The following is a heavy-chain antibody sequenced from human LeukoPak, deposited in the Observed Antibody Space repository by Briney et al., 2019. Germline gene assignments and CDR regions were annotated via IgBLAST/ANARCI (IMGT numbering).Heavy chain of an antibody. J-gene: IGHJ4*02. CDR2: IYSGGST. V-gene: IGHV3-53*01. Sequence: PGGSLRLSCAAPGFTFSSYAMSWVRQAPGKGLEWVSVIYSGGSTYYADSVKGRFTISRDNSKNTLYLQMNSLRAEDTAVYYCARSYSGSYLFDYWGQGTLVTVSS. CDR1: GFTFSSYA. D-gene: IGHD1-26*01. CDR3: ARSYSGSYLFDY.